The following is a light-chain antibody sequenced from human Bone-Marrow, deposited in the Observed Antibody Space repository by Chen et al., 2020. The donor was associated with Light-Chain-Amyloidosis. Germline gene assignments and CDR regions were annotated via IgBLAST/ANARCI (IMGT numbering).Light chain of an antibody. CDR2: EDD. J-gene: IGLJ3*02. V-gene: IGLV6-57*01. Sequence: NFMLTHPHSVSESQGKTVIISCTRSSGSIATNYVQWYQQRPGSSPTTVIYEDDQRPSGGPDRFSGSIDRSSNSASLTISGLKTEDEADYYCQSYQGSSQGVFGGGTKLTVL. CDR1: SGSIATNY. CDR3: QSYQGSSQGV.